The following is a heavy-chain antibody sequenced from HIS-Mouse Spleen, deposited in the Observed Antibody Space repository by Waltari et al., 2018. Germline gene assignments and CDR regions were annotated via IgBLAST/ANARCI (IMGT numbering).Heavy chain of an antibody. CDR3: ARGSSSGSYWYYYYGMDV. J-gene: IGHJ6*02. CDR2: NNTNRWGK. Sequence: QVQLVQSGAEVKKPGPSVKVSCKASGYTFTGYYMHLVRQAPGQGLAWMGWNNTNRWGKNYAQKFQGRVTMTRDTSISTAYVELSRLRSDDTAVYYCARGSSSGSYWYYYYGMDVWGQGTTVTVSS. D-gene: IGHD1-26*01. CDR1: GYTFTGYY. V-gene: IGHV1-2*02.